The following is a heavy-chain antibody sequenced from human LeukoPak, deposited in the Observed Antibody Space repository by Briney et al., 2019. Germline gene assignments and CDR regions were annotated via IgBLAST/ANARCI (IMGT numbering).Heavy chain of an antibody. J-gene: IGHJ4*02. CDR3: ARAAATFDS. D-gene: IGHD6-13*01. CDR1: GASVGSGIYY. CDR2: IDNSGDT. Sequence: SETLSFTCTVSGASVGSGIYYWTWIRQPPGTGLEWIGYIDNSGDTNYNPSLKSRLTISQDTPKNHFSLRLTSVTAADTAVYYCARAAATFDSWGQGTLVTVSS. V-gene: IGHV4-61*03.